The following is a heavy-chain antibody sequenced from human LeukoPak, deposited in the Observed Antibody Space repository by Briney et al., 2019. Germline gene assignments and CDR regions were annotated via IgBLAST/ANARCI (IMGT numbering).Heavy chain of an antibody. CDR1: GGSISSCSYS. CDR3: ARQLRFSSGWYYNY. V-gene: IGHV4-39*07. Sequence: SETLSLTCTISGGSISSCSYSWGWIRQPPGKGLEWIGTVYYSGSTYYNPSLMSRVTISVDTSKNQFSLKLSSVTAADTAVYYCARQLRFSSGWYYNYWGQGTLVTVSS. D-gene: IGHD6-19*01. J-gene: IGHJ4*02. CDR2: VYYSGST.